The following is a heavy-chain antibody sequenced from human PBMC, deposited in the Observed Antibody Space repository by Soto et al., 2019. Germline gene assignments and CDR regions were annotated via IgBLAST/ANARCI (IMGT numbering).Heavy chain of an antibody. D-gene: IGHD5-18*01. CDR2: IYPGDSDT. V-gene: IGHV5-51*01. CDR3: ARNRGYSYGYDYGMDV. CDR1: GYSFTSYW. J-gene: IGHJ6*02. Sequence: GESLKISCKGSGYSFTSYWIGWVRQMPGKGLEGMGIIYPGDSDTRYSPSFQGQVTISADKSISTAYLQWSSLKASDTAMYYCARNRGYSYGYDYGMDVWGQGTTVTVSS.